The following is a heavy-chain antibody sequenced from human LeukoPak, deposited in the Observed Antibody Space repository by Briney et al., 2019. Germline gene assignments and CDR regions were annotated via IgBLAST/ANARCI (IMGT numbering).Heavy chain of an antibody. CDR1: GYTLTELS. CDR3: ATDLEITMIVGVPSGGAFDI. V-gene: IGHV1-24*01. Sequence: GASVKVSCKVSGYTLTELSMHWVRQAPGKGLEWMGGFDPEDGETIYAQKFQGRVTMTEDTSIDTAYMELSSLRSEDTAVYYCATDLEITMIVGVPSGGAFDIWGQGTMVTVSS. J-gene: IGHJ3*02. CDR2: FDPEDGET. D-gene: IGHD3-22*01.